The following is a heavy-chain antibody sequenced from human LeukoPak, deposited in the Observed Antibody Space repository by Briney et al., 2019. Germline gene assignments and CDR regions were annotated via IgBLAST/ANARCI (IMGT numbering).Heavy chain of an antibody. CDR2: ISTSSSYI. D-gene: IGHD1-7*01. Sequence: PGGSLRLSCAASGFTFRTYSMTWVRQAPGKGLEWVSSISTSSSYIYYADSVKGRFTISRDNSKNTLYLQMNSLRAEDTAVYYCAKEELRVPYYWGQGTLVTVSS. V-gene: IGHV3-21*01. CDR1: GFTFRTYS. CDR3: AKEELRVPYY. J-gene: IGHJ4*02.